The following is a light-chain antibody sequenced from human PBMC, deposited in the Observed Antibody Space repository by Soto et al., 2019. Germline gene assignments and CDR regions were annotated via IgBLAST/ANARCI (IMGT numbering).Light chain of an antibody. J-gene: IGLJ2*01. V-gene: IGLV2-14*01. CDR1: SSDVGGYNY. CDR3: SSYTRSSTLYVV. CDR2: DVS. Sequence: QSALTQPASVSGSPGQSITISCTGTSSDVGGYNYVSWYQQHPGKAPKLMIYDVSNRPSGVSNRFSGSKSGNTASLTISGLQAADEADYYCSSYTRSSTLYVVFAGGTKVTVL.